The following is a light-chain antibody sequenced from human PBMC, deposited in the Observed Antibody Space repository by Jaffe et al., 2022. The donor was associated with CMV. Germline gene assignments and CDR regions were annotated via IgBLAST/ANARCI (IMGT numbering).Light chain of an antibody. CDR3: QSADSTVTYRV. J-gene: IGLJ3*02. V-gene: IGLV3-25*03. Sequence: SYELTQPPSVSVSPGQTARITCSGDALPRQYAYWYQQKPGQAPVLLIYEHTKRPSGIPERFSGSSSGTTVTLTISGVQAEDEADYYCQSADSTVTYRVFGGGTKLTVL. CDR1: ALPRQY. CDR2: EHT.